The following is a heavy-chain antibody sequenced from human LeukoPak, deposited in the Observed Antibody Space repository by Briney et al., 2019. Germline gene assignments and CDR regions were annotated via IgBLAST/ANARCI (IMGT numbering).Heavy chain of an antibody. CDR2: ISYNGINE. V-gene: IGHV3-30*18. CDR1: GFSFSVYN. D-gene: IGHD6-19*01. Sequence: GRSLRLSCAASGFSFSVYNMHWVRQAPGKGLEWMAVISYNGINEYYADSVKGRFTISRDNSKSTLLLQMNSLRAEDTAVYYCAKVRWDNSGWYYLDSWAQGTLVTVSS. J-gene: IGHJ4*02. CDR3: AKVRWDNSGWYYLDS.